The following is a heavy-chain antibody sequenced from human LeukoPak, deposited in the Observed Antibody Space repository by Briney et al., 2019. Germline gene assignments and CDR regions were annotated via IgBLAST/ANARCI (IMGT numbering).Heavy chain of an antibody. V-gene: IGHV4-61*02. CDR1: GGFISSGSYY. CDR2: IYTSGST. D-gene: IGHD4-17*01. CDR3: ARGLGTTGTDAFDI. Sequence: PSQTLSLTCTVSGGFISSGSYYWSWIRQPAWKGLEWIGRIYTSGSTNYNPSLKSRVTISVDTSKNQFSLKLSSVTAADTAVYYCARGLGTTGTDAFDIWGQGTMVTVSS. J-gene: IGHJ3*02.